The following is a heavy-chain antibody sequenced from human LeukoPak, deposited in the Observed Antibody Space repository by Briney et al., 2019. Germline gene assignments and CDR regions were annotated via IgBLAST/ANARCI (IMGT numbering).Heavy chain of an antibody. D-gene: IGHD1-26*01. V-gene: IGHV4-59*01. CDR2: FHDSEST. Sequence: PSETLSLTCTVSGGSISNSYWSWIRQPPGKGLEWIGFFHDSESTNYNPSLKSRVSISLDTSKNQVSLWLSSVTAADSAVYYCARGDASGRPGIGFDFWGQGTLVTVSS. CDR3: ARGDASGRPGIGFDF. CDR1: GGSISNSY. J-gene: IGHJ4*02.